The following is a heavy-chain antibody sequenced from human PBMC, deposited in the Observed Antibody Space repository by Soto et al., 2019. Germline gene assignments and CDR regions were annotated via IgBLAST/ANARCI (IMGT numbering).Heavy chain of an antibody. Sequence: QVQLQQWGAGLLKPSETLSLTCVVYGGSSSGNYWTWIRQPPGKGLEWIEEINHTGSTNYNPSLKIRVATSVDTSKNQFSLRLTSVTAADTAVYYCARGSIAARGVFGYWGQGTQVTVSS. V-gene: IGHV4-34*01. CDR1: GGSSSGNY. CDR2: INHTGST. CDR3: ARGSIAARGVFGY. J-gene: IGHJ4*02. D-gene: IGHD6-6*01.